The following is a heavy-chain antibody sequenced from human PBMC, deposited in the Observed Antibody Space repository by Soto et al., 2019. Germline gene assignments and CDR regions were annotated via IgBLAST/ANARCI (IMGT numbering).Heavy chain of an antibody. V-gene: IGHV3-33*01. D-gene: IGHD3-3*01. Sequence: QVQLVESGGGVVQPGRSLRLSCAASGFTFSSYGMHWVRQAPGKGLEWVAVIWYDGSNKYYADSVKGRFTISRDNSKNTLYLQMNSLRAEDTAVYYCARDGDGRFLEWPIYYYYYGMDVWGQGTTGTVSS. CDR2: IWYDGSNK. CDR3: ARDGDGRFLEWPIYYYYYGMDV. CDR1: GFTFSSYG. J-gene: IGHJ6*02.